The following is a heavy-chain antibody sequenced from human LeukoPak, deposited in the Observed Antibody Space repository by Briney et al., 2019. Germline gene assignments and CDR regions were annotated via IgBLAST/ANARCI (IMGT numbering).Heavy chain of an antibody. D-gene: IGHD5-24*01. V-gene: IGHV3-30*02. J-gene: IGHJ4*02. Sequence: PGGSLRLSCAASGFTFSSYGMHWVRQAPGKGLEWVAFIRYDGSNKYYADSVKGRFTISRDNSKNTLYLQMNSLRAEDTAVYYCAKDLQMATITPFDYWGQGTLVPVSS. CDR3: AKDLQMATITPFDY. CDR1: GFTFSSYG. CDR2: IRYDGSNK.